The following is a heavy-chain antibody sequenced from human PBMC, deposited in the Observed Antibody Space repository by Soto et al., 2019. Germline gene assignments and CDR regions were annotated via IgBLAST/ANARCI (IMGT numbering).Heavy chain of an antibody. J-gene: IGHJ6*02. Sequence: QVQLQESGPGLVKPSQTLSLTCTVSGGSISSGGYYWSWIRQHPGKGLEWIGYIYYSGSTYYNPSLKRRVTISVDTSKNQFSLKLSSVTAADTAVYYCARASSSSWYYYYYGMDVWGQGTTVTVSS. CDR3: ARASSSSWYYYYYGMDV. D-gene: IGHD6-13*01. CDR2: IYYSGST. V-gene: IGHV4-31*03. CDR1: GGSISSGGYY.